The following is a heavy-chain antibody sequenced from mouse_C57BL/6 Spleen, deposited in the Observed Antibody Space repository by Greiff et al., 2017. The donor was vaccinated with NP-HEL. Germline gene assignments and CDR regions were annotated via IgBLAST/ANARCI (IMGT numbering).Heavy chain of an antibody. CDR1: GYTFTSYG. CDR2: IYPRSGNT. Sequence: QVQLQQSGAELARPGASVKLSCKASGYTFTSYGISWVKQRTGQGLEWIGEIYPRSGNTYYNEKFKGKATLTADKSSSTAYMELRSLTAEDSAVYVCARALYDGYPLYFDYWGQGTTLTVSS. J-gene: IGHJ2*01. D-gene: IGHD2-3*01. CDR3: ARALYDGYPLYFDY. V-gene: IGHV1-81*01.